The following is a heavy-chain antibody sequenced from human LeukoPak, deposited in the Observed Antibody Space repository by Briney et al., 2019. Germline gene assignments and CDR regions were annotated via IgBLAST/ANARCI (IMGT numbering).Heavy chain of an antibody. Sequence: PGGSLRLSCAASGFTFSNLWVSWVRQAPGKGLKWVANIKQDGSDKYYVDSVKGRFTISRDNAKNSLYLQMNSLRAEDTAIYYCATSTAAAGTDWGQGTLVTVSS. CDR3: ATSTAAAGTD. V-gene: IGHV3-7*03. D-gene: IGHD6-13*01. J-gene: IGHJ4*02. CDR2: IKQDGSDK. CDR1: GFTFSNLW.